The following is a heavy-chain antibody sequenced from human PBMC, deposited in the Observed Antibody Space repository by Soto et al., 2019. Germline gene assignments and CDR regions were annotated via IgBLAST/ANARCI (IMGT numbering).Heavy chain of an antibody. J-gene: IGHJ5*02. V-gene: IGHV4-31*03. CDR2: SYYSGTT. CDR1: GFSISSGGYY. CDR3: VSAKTTVTSFDP. Sequence: QVQLQESGPGLVKPSQTLSLTCTVSGFSISSGGYYWSWIRQYAGKGLEWIGNSYYSGTTYYNPSPKSRLTISVDMSDNQLSLRLGSLTAADTAVYFCVSAKTTVTSFDPWGQGTLVTVSS. D-gene: IGHD4-4*01.